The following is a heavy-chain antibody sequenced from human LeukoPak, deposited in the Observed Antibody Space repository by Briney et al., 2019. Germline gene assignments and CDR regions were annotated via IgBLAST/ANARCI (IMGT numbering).Heavy chain of an antibody. CDR2: IYHSGST. J-gene: IGHJ4*02. Sequence: PSQTLSLTCTVSGGSISSSDYYWSWIRQPPGKGLEWIGEIYHSGSTNYNPSLKSRVTISVDKSKNQFSLKLSSVTAADTAVYYCARAPRHSIAAAGSSIDYWGQGTLVTVSS. D-gene: IGHD6-13*01. CDR1: GGSISSSDYY. V-gene: IGHV4-30-4*01. CDR3: ARAPRHSIAAAGSSIDY.